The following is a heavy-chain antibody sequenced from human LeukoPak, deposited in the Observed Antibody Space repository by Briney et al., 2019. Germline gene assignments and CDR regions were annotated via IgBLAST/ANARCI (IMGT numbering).Heavy chain of an antibody. D-gene: IGHD1-26*01. V-gene: IGHV3-20*04. CDR1: GFTFTGHV. J-gene: IGHJ4*02. CDR2: IDWNGDIT. CDR3: AKEYSEHAPFGS. Sequence: GGSLRLSCAASGFTFTGHVMSWVRQAPGKGLEWVSGIDWNGDITGFADSVKGRFTISRDNSKDTLYLQMNSLRAEDTALYYCAKEYSEHAPFGSWGQVALVS.